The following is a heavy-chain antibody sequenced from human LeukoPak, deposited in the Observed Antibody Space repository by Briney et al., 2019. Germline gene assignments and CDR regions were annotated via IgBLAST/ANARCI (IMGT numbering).Heavy chain of an antibody. CDR2: IHHRGTT. CDR1: GYSISNGYY. D-gene: IGHD3-3*01. V-gene: IGHV4-38-2*02. CDR3: ARSESRNTIFGADMPTGYFDL. J-gene: IGHJ2*01. Sequence: SETLSLTCTVSGYSISNGYYWGWIRQPPGKGLEWIGNIHHRGTTYYNPSLKSRVTKSLDTSKNQFSLKLSSVTAADTALYYCARSESRNTIFGADMPTGYFDLWGRGTLVTVSS.